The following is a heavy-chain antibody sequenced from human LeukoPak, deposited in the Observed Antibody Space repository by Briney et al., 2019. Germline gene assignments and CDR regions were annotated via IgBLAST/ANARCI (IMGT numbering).Heavy chain of an antibody. CDR2: MNPNSGNT. CDR1: GGTFSSYA. Sequence: ASVKVSCKASGGTFSSYAISWVRQAPGQGLEWMGWMNPNSGNTGYAQKFQGRVTMTRNTSISTAYMELSSLRSEDTAVYYCARAEAGWFDPWGQGTLVTVSS. V-gene: IGHV1-8*02. CDR3: ARAEAGWFDP. J-gene: IGHJ5*02. D-gene: IGHD6-19*01.